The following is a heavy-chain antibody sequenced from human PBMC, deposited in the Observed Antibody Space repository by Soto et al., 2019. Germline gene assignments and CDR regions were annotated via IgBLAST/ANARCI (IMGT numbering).Heavy chain of an antibody. CDR3: ARGTPTGIAPFYSAYDSYSNVIDF. CDR2: INHSGST. Sequence: PSETLSLTCAVYGGSFSGYYWSWIRQPPGKGLEWIGEINHSGSTNYNPSLKSRVTISVDTSKNQFSLKLSSVTAADTAVYYCARGTPTGIAPFYSAYDSYSNVIDFCGQGTTVPVSS. V-gene: IGHV4-34*01. D-gene: IGHD2-15*01. CDR1: GGSFSGYY. J-gene: IGHJ6*02.